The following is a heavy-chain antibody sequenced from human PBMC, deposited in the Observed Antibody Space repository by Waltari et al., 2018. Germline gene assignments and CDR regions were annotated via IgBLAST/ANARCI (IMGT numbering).Heavy chain of an antibody. CDR1: GFTFSSRW. V-gene: IGHV3-7*01. J-gene: IGHJ4*02. Sequence: EVQLVESGGGLVQPGGSLRLSCVASGFTFSSRWMSWVRQVPGKGMEWVTNIRQDGSEIYYVGSVKGRFTVSRDNAQNSLYLQMNSLSAEDTAMYYCATTTWGGVNDYWGQGTLVTVSS. CDR3: ATTTWGGVNDY. D-gene: IGHD4-17*01. CDR2: IRQDGSEI.